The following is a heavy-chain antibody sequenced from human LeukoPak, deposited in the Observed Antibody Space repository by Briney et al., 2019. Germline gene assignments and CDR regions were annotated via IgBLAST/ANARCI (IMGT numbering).Heavy chain of an antibody. V-gene: IGHV1-69*13. D-gene: IGHD3-22*01. J-gene: IGHJ4*02. CDR1: GGTFSSYA. CDR2: IIPIFGTA. Sequence: ASVKVSCKASGGTFSSYAISWVRQAPGQGLEWMGGIIPIFGTANYAQKFQGRVTITADESSSTAYMELSSLRSEDTAVYYCARVGINYYDSSGYYIYFDYWGQGTLVTVSS. CDR3: ARVGINYYDSSGYYIYFDY.